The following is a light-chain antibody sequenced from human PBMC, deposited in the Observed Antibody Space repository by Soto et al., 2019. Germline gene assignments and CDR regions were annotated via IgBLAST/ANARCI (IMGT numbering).Light chain of an antibody. CDR3: QQYNSYSWT. V-gene: IGKV1-5*03. CDR2: KAS. CDR1: QSISSW. Sequence: DIQMTQSPSTLSASVGDRVTITCRASQSISSWLAWYQQKPGKAPKLLIYKASSLESGVPSRFSGSGSGTEFTLTISSLQPDEFATYYCQQYNSYSWTVGQGTKVDIK. J-gene: IGKJ1*01.